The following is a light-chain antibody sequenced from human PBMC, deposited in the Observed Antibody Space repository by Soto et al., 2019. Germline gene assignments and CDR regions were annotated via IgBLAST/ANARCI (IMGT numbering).Light chain of an antibody. Sequence: QSVLTQPPSASGTPGQRVTISCSGSSSNIGSNTVNWYQQLPGTAPKLLSYSNSQRPSGVPDRFSGSRSGISVSLAISGLQSEDEADYYCAVWDGSLNADVFGIGTKVTVL. J-gene: IGLJ1*01. CDR1: SSNIGSNT. CDR2: SNS. CDR3: AVWDGSLNADV. V-gene: IGLV1-44*01.